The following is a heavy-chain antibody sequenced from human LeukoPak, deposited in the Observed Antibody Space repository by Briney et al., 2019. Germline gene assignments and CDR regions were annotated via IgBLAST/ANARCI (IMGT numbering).Heavy chain of an antibody. CDR3: ARGRIAAAGRCWFDP. Sequence: GASVKVSCKASGYTFTSYDINWVRQASGQGLEWMGLMNPNSGNTGYAQEFQGRVTMTRNTSISTAYMELSSLRSEDTAVYYCARGRIAAAGRCWFDPWGQGTLVTVSS. CDR1: GYTFTSYD. CDR2: MNPNSGNT. D-gene: IGHD6-13*01. J-gene: IGHJ5*02. V-gene: IGHV1-8*01.